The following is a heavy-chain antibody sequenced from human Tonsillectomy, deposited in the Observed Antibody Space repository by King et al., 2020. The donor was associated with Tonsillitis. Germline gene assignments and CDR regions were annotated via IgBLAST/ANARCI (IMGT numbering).Heavy chain of an antibody. CDR3: ASISEGHYHGTCAHNASNCFDP. J-gene: IGHJ5*02. V-gene: IGHV4-34*01. CDR2: TNHSGST. CDR1: GGSFSDYY. Sequence: VQLQQWGAGLLKPSETLSLTCAVYGGSFSDYYWSWIRQPPGKGLEWIGETNHSGSTNYNPSLKSRVTISVDTYKKPFSLKVSSVTAADTAVYYCASISEGHYHGTCAHNASNCFDPWGQGTLVIVSS. D-gene: IGHD3-10*01.